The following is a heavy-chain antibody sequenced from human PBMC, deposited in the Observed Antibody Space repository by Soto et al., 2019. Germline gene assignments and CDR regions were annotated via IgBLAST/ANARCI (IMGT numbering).Heavy chain of an antibody. CDR2: IYTSGST. CDR3: ARDLKFGQADY. Sequence: KTSETLSLTCTVSGGSISSYYWTWIRQPSGKGLEWIGRIYTSGSTNYNPSLKSRVTMSVDTSKNQFSLKLSSVTAADTAVYYCARDLKFGQADYWGQGSQVTVSS. V-gene: IGHV4-4*07. CDR1: GGSISSYY. J-gene: IGHJ4*02. D-gene: IGHD3-10*01.